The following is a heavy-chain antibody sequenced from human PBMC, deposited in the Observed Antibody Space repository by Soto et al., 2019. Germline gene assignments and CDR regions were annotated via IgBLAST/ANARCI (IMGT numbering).Heavy chain of an antibody. CDR2: ISSNGAAT. CDR1: GFTFSGYE. D-gene: IGHD2-21*02. Sequence: EVQLVESGGGLVQPGGSLRLSCAGSGFTFSGYEMNWVRQAPGMGLEWVSYISSNGAATSHADSVKGRFAISRDNAKNPLYLQMDSLRAWYTAVHYCPRECSGRGDCPRRSFDYWCQGTLVTVS. V-gene: IGHV3-48*03. CDR3: PRECSGRGDCPRRSFDY. J-gene: IGHJ4*02.